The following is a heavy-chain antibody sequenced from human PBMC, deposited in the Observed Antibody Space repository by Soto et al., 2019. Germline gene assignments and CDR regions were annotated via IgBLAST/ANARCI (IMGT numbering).Heavy chain of an antibody. CDR1: GFTFSSYS. CDR3: ARDHSSKRMYSYGYGY. D-gene: IGHD5-18*01. Sequence: PGGSLRLSCAASGFTFSSYSMNWVRQAPGKGLEWVSSISSSSSYIYYADSVKGRFTISRDNAKNSLYLQMNSLRAEDTAVYYCARDHSSKRMYSYGYGYWGQGTLVTVSS. V-gene: IGHV3-21*01. CDR2: ISSSSSYI. J-gene: IGHJ4*02.